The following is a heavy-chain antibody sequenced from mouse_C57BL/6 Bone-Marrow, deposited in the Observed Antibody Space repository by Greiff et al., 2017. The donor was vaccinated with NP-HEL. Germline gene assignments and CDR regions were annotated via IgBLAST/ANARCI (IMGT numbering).Heavy chain of an antibody. CDR3: ARNDWDVDYYAMDY. CDR2: IWSGGST. Sequence: VKLQQSGPGLVQPSQSLSITCTVSGFSLTSYGVHWVRQSPGKGLEWLGVIWSGGSTDYNAAFISRLSISKDNSKSQVFFKMNSLQADDTAIYYCARNDWDVDYYAMDYWGQGTSVTVSS. J-gene: IGHJ4*01. D-gene: IGHD4-1*01. V-gene: IGHV2-2*01. CDR1: GFSLTSYG.